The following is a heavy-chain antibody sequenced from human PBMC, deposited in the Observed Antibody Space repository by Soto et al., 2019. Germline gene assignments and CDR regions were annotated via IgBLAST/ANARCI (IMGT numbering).Heavy chain of an antibody. J-gene: IGHJ4*02. V-gene: IGHV3-23*01. CDR1: GFTFSSYD. D-gene: IGHD1-26*01. CDR2: IGVYANT. CDR3: AKESTVGSPGDYFDS. Sequence: VGSLRLSCAASGFTFSSYDMNWVRQAPGKGLEWVSAIGVYANTYYADSVKGRFTISRDDSRNTVHLQLNSLRVDDTAVYYCAKESTVGSPGDYFDSWGQGTLVTVSS.